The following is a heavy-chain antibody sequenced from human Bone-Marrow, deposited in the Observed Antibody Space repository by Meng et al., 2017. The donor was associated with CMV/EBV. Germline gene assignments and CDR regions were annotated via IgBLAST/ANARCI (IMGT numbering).Heavy chain of an antibody. CDR3: ARTGYSSSWGAFDI. V-gene: IGHV1-69*05. Sequence: SVKVSCKASGGTFSSYAISWVRQAPGQGLEWMGGIIPIFGTANYAQKFQGRVTITTDESTSTAYMELSSLRSEDTAVYYCARTGYSSSWGAFDIWGQGTRVTVSS. D-gene: IGHD6-13*01. CDR2: IIPIFGTA. CDR1: GGTFSSYA. J-gene: IGHJ3*02.